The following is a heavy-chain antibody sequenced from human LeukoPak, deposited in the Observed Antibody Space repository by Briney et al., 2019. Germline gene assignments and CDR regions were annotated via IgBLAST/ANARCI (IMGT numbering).Heavy chain of an antibody. CDR3: VRGGQRQVIRIKSLDF. Sequence: GGSLRLSCAASGFTFNNFAMHWVRQSPGKGLEWVALVSYDGSNRYYPDSVKGRFTISRDNSKNTLYLQMNTLRAEDTALYFCVRGGQRQVIRIKSLDFWGQGTLVTVSS. CDR2: VSYDGSNR. V-gene: IGHV3-30*03. J-gene: IGHJ4*02. CDR1: GFTFNNFA. D-gene: IGHD3-10*01.